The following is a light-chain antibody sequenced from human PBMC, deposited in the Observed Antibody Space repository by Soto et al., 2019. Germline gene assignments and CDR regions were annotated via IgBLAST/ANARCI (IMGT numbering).Light chain of an antibody. V-gene: IGKV3-11*01. J-gene: IGKJ2*01. Sequence: EIVLTQSQSTLSLSAGERVTLSCRSSQSVDTMVAWYQQQVGRTPSLLIYETSSRATGVPARFSGSGSGTDFTLTISRLEPEDIAIYFCQVRSDWPPFKYTFGQGTKLEVK. CDR1: QSVDTM. CDR3: QVRSDWPPFKYT. CDR2: ETS.